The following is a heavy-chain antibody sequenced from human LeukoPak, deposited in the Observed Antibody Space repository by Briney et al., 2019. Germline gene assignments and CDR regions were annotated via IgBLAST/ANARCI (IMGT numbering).Heavy chain of an antibody. CDR3: ARQRFTMRAYAGNWFDP. J-gene: IGHJ5*02. Sequence: GASVTVSCKASGYTFTSYGISWVRQAPGQGLEWMGWISAYNGNTNYAQKLQGRVTMTTDTSTSTAYMELRSLRSDDTAMYYCARQRFTMRAYAGNWFDPWGQGTLVTVSS. CDR2: ISAYNGNT. V-gene: IGHV1-18*01. CDR1: GYTFTSYG. D-gene: IGHD3-10*01.